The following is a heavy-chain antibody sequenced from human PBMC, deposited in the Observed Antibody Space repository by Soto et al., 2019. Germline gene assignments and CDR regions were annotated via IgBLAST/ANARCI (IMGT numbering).Heavy chain of an antibody. CDR3: ARGPGRADRGYFYYGMDV. CDR2: IKQDGSEK. Sequence: GGSLRLSCAASGFTFSSYWMSWVRQAPGKGLEWVANIKQDGSEKYYVDSVKGRFTISRDNAKNSLYLQMNSLRAEDTAAYYCARGPGRADRGYFYYGMDVWGEGTTVTVPS. D-gene: IGHD3-22*01. V-gene: IGHV3-7*05. J-gene: IGHJ6*01. CDR1: GFTFSSYW.